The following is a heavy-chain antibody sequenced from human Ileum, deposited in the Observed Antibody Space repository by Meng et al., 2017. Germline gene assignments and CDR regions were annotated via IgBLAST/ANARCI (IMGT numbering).Heavy chain of an antibody. V-gene: IGHV4-4*02. D-gene: IGHD4-23*01. CDR1: GDSISTTNW. J-gene: IGHJ4*02. CDR3: AANSGKKMHS. CDR2: IYHSGLV. Sequence: QGQFQESGPGLVKPSGTLSLTCAVSGDSISTTNWWNWVRQPPGEGLEWIGEIYHSGLVNYNLSLKSRVTLSIDKSKNQFSLKLISVTAADTGVYYCAANSGKKMHSWGQGTLVTVSS.